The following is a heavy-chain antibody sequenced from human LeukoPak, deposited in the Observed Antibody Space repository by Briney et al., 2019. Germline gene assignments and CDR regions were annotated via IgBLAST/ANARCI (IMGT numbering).Heavy chain of an antibody. CDR1: GFTFSSYS. CDR2: ISGSGGST. Sequence: GGSLRLSCAASGFTFSSYSMNWVRQAPGKGLEWVSAISGSGGSTYYADSVKGRFTISRDNSKNTLYLQMNSLRAEDTAVYYCAKDRGAAAGTEHWGQGTLVTVSS. J-gene: IGHJ1*01. CDR3: AKDRGAAAGTEH. D-gene: IGHD6-13*01. V-gene: IGHV3-23*01.